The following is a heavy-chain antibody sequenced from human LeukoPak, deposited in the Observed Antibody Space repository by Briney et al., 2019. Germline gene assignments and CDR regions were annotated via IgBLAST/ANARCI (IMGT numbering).Heavy chain of an antibody. CDR2: ILHDGSKK. Sequence: GGSLRLSCAASGFIFSNDAMHWVRQAPGKGLEWVALILHDGSKKYYADSVKGRFTISRDNSKNTLFLQMNNLRPEDTAVYYCARAYCSAGSCYPTPTDYWGQGTLVTVSS. J-gene: IGHJ4*02. V-gene: IGHV3-30*19. CDR1: GFIFSNDA. D-gene: IGHD2-15*01. CDR3: ARAYCSAGSCYPTPTDY.